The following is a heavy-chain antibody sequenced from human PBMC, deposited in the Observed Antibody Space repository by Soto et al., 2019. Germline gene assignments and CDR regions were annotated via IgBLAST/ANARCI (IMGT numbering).Heavy chain of an antibody. D-gene: IGHD2-21*02. V-gene: IGHV1-69*04. J-gene: IGHJ4*02. CDR1: GGRFSSYA. Sequence: GASVKVSCKASGGRFSSYAISWGRQAPGQGLEWMGRIIPILGIANYAQKFQGRVTITRDTSASTAYMELSSLRSEDTAVYYCARSIVVVTALDYWGQGTLVTVSS. CDR2: IIPILGIA. CDR3: ARSIVVVTALDY.